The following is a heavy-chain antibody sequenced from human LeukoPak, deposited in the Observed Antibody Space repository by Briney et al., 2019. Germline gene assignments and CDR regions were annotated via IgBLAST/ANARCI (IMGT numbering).Heavy chain of an antibody. D-gene: IGHD3-9*01. CDR1: GFTFSSYA. V-gene: IGHV3-30-3*01. Sequence: PGRSLRLSCAASGFTFSSYAMHWVRQAPGKGLEWVAVISYDGSNKYYADSVKGRFTISRDNSKNTLYLQMNSLRAEDTAVHYCARAHDVLRYFDWFGYYGMDVWGQGTTVTVSS. CDR2: ISYDGSNK. J-gene: IGHJ6*02. CDR3: ARAHDVLRYFDWFGYYGMDV.